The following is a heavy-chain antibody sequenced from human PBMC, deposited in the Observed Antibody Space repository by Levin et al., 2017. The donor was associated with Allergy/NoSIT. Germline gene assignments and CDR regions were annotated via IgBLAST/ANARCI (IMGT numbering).Heavy chain of an antibody. CDR3: AKGQQLGGWFDP. D-gene: IGHD6-13*01. V-gene: IGHV1-2*06. Sequence: ASVKVSCEASGYTFTGYYVQWVRQAPGQGLQWMGRINPNIGNTNYALNFQGRVTMTWDTSISTAYMELRRLTSDDTAIYYCAKGQQLGGWFDPWGQGTLVTVSS. CDR2: INPNIGNT. J-gene: IGHJ5*02. CDR1: GYTFTGYY.